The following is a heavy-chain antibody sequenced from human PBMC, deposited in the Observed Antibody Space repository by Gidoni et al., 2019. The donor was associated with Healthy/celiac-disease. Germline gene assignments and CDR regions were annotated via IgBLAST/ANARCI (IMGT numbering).Heavy chain of an antibody. CDR2: IYYSGST. CDR1: GGSISSSRYY. J-gene: IGHJ5*02. V-gene: IGHV4-39*07. CDR3: ARDGAYYDILTGYSGGWFDP. Sequence: QLQLQESGPGLVKPSETLSLTCTVSGGSISSSRYYWGWIRQPPGKGLEWIGSIYYSGSTYYNPSLKSRVTISVDTSKNQFSLKLSSVTAADTAVYYCARDGAYYDILTGYSGGWFDPWGQGTLVTVSS. D-gene: IGHD3-9*01.